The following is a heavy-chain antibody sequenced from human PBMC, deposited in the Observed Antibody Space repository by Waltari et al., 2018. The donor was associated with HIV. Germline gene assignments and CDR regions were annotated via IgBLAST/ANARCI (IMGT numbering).Heavy chain of an antibody. D-gene: IGHD3-10*01. V-gene: IGHV4-34*01. J-gene: IGHJ4*02. CDR2: INHSGKT. CDR3: ARERGFGTGTWFGDYRFDH. Sequence: QVQLQQWGAGRLKPSETLYRTCAVQGGSFSGFYWTWIRQSPGKGLGWIGEINHSGKTNYNPSLKDRATTSVDTSQTQFSLRLSSVTAADPTAYYCARERGFGTGTWFGDYRFDHWGQGPQVTVYS. CDR1: GGSFSGFY.